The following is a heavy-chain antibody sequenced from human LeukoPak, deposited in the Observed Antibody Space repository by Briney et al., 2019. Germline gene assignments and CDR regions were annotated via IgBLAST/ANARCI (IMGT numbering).Heavy chain of an antibody. J-gene: IGHJ5*02. CDR1: GYTFTSYD. Sequence: ASVKVSCKASGYTFTSYDINWVRQAAGQGREWMGWMNPNSGNTGYAQKFQGRVTMTRNTSIRTAYMELSSLRSEDTAVYYCARESIAAAGRITMIVVTKPHWFDPWGQGTLVTVSS. CDR3: ARESIAAAGRITMIVVTKPHWFDP. D-gene: IGHD3-22*01. CDR2: MNPNSGNT. V-gene: IGHV1-8*01.